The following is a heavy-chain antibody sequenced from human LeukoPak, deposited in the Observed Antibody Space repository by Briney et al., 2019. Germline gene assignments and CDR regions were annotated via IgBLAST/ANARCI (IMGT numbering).Heavy chain of an antibody. CDR1: GFSFSSYA. J-gene: IGHJ4*02. CDR3: ARVYGGSFDY. Sequence: GGSLRLSCATSGFSFSSYAMSWVRQAPGKGLEWVSAMSSSDDGRYYAASVRGRFTISRDTSRSTLYLQMNSLRAEDAAVYYCARVYGGSFDYWGQGTLVTVSS. CDR2: MSSSDDGR. D-gene: IGHD4-23*01. V-gene: IGHV3-23*01.